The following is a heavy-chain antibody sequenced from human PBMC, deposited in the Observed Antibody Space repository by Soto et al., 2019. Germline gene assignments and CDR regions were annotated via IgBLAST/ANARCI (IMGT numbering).Heavy chain of an antibody. CDR2: ISAYNGNT. V-gene: IGHV1-18*01. CDR3: ARDILFYDSSGYGLFDY. D-gene: IGHD3-22*01. Sequence: ASVKVSCKASGYTFTSYGISWVRQAPGQGLEWMGWISAYNGNTNYAQKLQGRVTMTTDTSTSTAYMELRSLRSDDTAAYYCARDILFYDSSGYGLFDYWGQGTLVTVSS. CDR1: GYTFTSYG. J-gene: IGHJ4*02.